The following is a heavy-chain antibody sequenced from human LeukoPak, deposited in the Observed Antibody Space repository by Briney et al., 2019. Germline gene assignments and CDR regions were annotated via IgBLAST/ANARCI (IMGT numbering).Heavy chain of an antibody. J-gene: IGHJ3*01. V-gene: IGHV3-48*03. CDR2: ISSSGSTI. Sequence: GGSLRLSCAASGFTFSSYEMNWVRQAPGKGLEWVSYISSSGSTIYYADSVKGRFTISRVNAKNSLYLQMNSLRAEDTAVYYCARASEITMIVPPSSWGQGTMVTVSS. CDR1: GFTFSSYE. CDR3: ARASEITMIVPPSS. D-gene: IGHD3-22*01.